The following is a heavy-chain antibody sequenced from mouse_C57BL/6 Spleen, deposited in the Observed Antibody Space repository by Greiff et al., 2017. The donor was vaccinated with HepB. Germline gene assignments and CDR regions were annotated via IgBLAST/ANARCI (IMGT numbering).Heavy chain of an antibody. CDR1: GYTFTSYW. CDR2: IYPSDSET. D-gene: IGHD2-5*01. J-gene: IGHJ3*01. Sequence: QVQLQQPGAELVRPGSSVKLSCKASGYTFTSYWMDWVKQRPGQGLEWIGNIYPSDSETHYNQKFKDKATLTVDKSSSTAYMQLSSLTSEDSAVYYCARNSNYDGFAYWGQGTLVTVSA. CDR3: ARNSNYDGFAY. V-gene: IGHV1-61*01.